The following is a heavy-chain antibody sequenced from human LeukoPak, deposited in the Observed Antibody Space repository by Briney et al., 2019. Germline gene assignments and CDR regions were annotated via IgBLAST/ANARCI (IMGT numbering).Heavy chain of an antibody. V-gene: IGHV4-4*07. CDR1: GGSISSYY. D-gene: IGHD3-22*01. CDR2: IYTSGST. Sequence: SETLSLTCTVSGGSISSYYWSWIRQPAGKGLEWIGRIYTSGSTNYNPSLKSRVTISVDTSKNQFSLKLSSVTAADTAVYYCARNYYEDYYYYYMDVWGKGTTVTISS. CDR3: ARNYYEDYYYYYMDV. J-gene: IGHJ6*03.